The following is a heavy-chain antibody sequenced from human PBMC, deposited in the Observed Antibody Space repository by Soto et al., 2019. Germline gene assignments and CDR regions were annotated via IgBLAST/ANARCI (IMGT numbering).Heavy chain of an antibody. CDR1: GGSLNSSSYF. CDR2: IHYFGST. D-gene: IGHD1-26*01. Sequence: QVHLQESGPGLVKPSETLSLTCTVSGGSLNSSSYFWSWIRQPPGKGLEWIGYIHYFGSTKYNPSLESRVVISVDTAKNQFSLKVPSVTAAVTAMYFCARGGSYVGFDSWGQGARVTVSS. CDR3: ARGGSYVGFDS. V-gene: IGHV4-61*01. J-gene: IGHJ4*02.